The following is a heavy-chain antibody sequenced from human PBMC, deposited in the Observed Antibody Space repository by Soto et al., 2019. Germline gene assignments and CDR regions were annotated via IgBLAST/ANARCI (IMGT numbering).Heavy chain of an antibody. CDR2: ISSSSSTI. CDR3: ARHPERIAEIGWFDP. D-gene: IGHD6-13*01. V-gene: IGHV3-48*01. J-gene: IGHJ5*02. Sequence: EVELVESGGGLVQPGGSLRLSCAASGSTFSSYSMNWVRQAPGEGLEWVSYISSSSSTIYYADSVKGRFTISRDNAKNSLYLQMNSLRAEDTAVYYCARHPERIAEIGWFDPWGQGTLVTVSS. CDR1: GSTFSSYS.